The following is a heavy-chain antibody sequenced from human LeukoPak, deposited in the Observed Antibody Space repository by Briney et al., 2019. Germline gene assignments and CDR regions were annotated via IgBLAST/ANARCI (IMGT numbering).Heavy chain of an antibody. CDR1: GFTFSSYA. CDR2: ISYDGSNK. D-gene: IGHD6-19*01. CDR3: ARDPQSDGSGWYPYFDY. Sequence: GRSLRLSCAASGFTFSSYAMHWVRQAPGKGLEWVAVISYDGSNKYYADSVKGRFTISRDNSKNTLYLQMSSLRVEDTAVYYCARDPQSDGSGWYPYFDYWGQGTLVTVSS. J-gene: IGHJ4*02. V-gene: IGHV3-30*14.